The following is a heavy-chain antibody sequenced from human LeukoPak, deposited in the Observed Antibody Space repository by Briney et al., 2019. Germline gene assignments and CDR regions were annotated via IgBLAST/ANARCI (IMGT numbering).Heavy chain of an antibody. V-gene: IGHV3-21*01. Sequence: GGSLRLSCAVSGFTFSTYIMNWVRQAPGKGLEWVSSITTSSTYIYYADSVKGRFTISRDNAKNLLFLQMNSLRAEDTAVYYCAKDRKDHTALDYWGQGTLVTVSS. CDR2: ITTSSTYI. CDR1: GFTFSTYI. CDR3: AKDRKDHTALDY. J-gene: IGHJ4*02. D-gene: IGHD5-18*01.